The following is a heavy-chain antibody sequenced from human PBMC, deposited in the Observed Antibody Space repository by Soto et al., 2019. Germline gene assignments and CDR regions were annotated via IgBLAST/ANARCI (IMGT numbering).Heavy chain of an antibody. CDR2: IFHSGYT. CDR1: GGSITGSDW. Sequence: QMQLQESGPGLVKPSETLSLTCVVSGGSITGSDWWTWVRQSPETGLEWIGEIFHSGYTNYSPSLNSRVTISLAKSANQFSLKVNSVTAADTAIYYCANRPFFEWAPDYGLDVWGPGTTVIVSS. J-gene: IGHJ6*02. V-gene: IGHV4-4*02. CDR3: ANRPFFEWAPDYGLDV. D-gene: IGHD3-3*02.